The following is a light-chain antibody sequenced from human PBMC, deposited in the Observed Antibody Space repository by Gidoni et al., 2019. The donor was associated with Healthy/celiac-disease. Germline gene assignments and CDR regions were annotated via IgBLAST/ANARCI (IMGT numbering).Light chain of an antibody. V-gene: IGKV4-1*01. CDR2: WAS. CDR1: QSVLYSSNNKNY. J-gene: IGKJ1*01. CDR3: QQYYSTPT. Sequence: DIVMTHSTDSLAVSLGERATIKCKSSQSVLYSSNNKNYLALYQQKPGQPPKLLIYWASTREAGVPDRFSGSGSGTDFTLTISSLQAEDVAVYYCQQYYSTPTFGQGTKVEIK.